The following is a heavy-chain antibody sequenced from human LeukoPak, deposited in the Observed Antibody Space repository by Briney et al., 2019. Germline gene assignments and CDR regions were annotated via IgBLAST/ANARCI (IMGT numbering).Heavy chain of an antibody. J-gene: IGHJ5*02. CDR2: IYYSGST. V-gene: IGHV4-39*01. CDR3: ARQFFRILVVPADKGWFDP. CDR1: GGSISSSSYY. D-gene: IGHD2-2*01. Sequence: PSETLSLTCTVSGGSISSSSYYWGWIRQPPGKGLEWIGSIYYSGSTYYNPSLKSRVTISVDTSKNQFSLKLSSVTAADTAVYYCARQFFRILVVPADKGWFDPWGQGTLVTVSS.